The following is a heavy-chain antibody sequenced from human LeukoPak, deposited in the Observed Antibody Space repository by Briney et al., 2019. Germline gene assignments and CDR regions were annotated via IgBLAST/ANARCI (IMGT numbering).Heavy chain of an antibody. CDR2: INPNSGGT. D-gene: IGHD2-15*01. CDR1: GYTFTGYY. CDR3: ARYVVVVAAKAYYFDY. J-gene: IGHJ4*02. Sequence: ASVKVSCKASGYTFTGYYMHWVRQAPGQGLEWMGWINPNSGGTNYAQKFQGRVTMTRDTSISTAYMELSRLRSDDTAVYYCARYVVVVAAKAYYFDYWGQGTLVTVSS. V-gene: IGHV1-2*02.